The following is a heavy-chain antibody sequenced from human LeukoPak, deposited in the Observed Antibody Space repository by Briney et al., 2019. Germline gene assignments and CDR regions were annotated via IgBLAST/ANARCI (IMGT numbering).Heavy chain of an antibody. D-gene: IGHD4-17*01. CDR1: GGTFSSYT. Sequence: SVKVSCKASGGTFSSYTISWVRQAPGQGLEWMGRIIPILGIANYAQKFQGRVTITADKSTSTAHMELSSLRSEDTAVYYCARDNRESYYGDLLFDYWGQGTLVTVSS. J-gene: IGHJ4*02. V-gene: IGHV1-69*04. CDR2: IIPILGIA. CDR3: ARDNRESYYGDLLFDY.